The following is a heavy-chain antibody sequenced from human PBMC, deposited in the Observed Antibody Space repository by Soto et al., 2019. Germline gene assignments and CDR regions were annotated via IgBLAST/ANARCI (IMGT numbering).Heavy chain of an antibody. D-gene: IGHD3-22*01. CDR3: AREGGSYDSGGYLIRGAFDI. CDR1: GDSISRIDYY. V-gene: IGHV4-31*03. CDR2: IYFRGNT. Sequence: KPSETLSLTCSVSGDSISRIDYYWTWIRQHPEKGLEWIGNIYFRGNTYYSPSLESRLTISVDTSKNQFSLKLTSVTAADTAVYYCAREGGSYDSGGYLIRGAFDIWGQRTMVTVSS. J-gene: IGHJ3*02.